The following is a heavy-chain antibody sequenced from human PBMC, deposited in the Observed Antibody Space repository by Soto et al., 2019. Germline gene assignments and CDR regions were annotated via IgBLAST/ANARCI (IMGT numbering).Heavy chain of an antibody. CDR2: INPGNGNT. D-gene: IGHD3-22*01. J-gene: IGHJ4*02. V-gene: IGHV1-3*01. CDR1: GYTFTSYG. CDR3: ARGGYFDSSNYLAY. Sequence: SVKVSCKASGYTFTSYGINWGRQAPGRGLEWMGWINPGNGNTKYSQQFQGRVIIDRDTSASTAYMELSSLRPEDTAVYYCARGGYFDSSNYLAYWGLGTLVTVSS.